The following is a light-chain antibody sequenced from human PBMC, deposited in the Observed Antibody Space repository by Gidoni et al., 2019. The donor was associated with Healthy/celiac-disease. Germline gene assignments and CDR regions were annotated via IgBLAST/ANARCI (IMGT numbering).Light chain of an antibody. J-gene: IGKJ1*01. V-gene: IGKV1-5*01. CDR2: DAS. CDR1: QSISSW. Sequence: DIQMTQSPSTLSASVGDRVTITCRASQSISSWLAWYQQKPGKAPKLLIYDASSLESGVPSRFSGSVSGTEFTLTISSLQPDDFATYYCQQYNSYSWTFGQGPKVEIK. CDR3: QQYNSYSWT.